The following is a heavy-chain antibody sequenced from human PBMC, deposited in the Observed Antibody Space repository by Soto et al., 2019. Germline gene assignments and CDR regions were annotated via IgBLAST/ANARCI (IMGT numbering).Heavy chain of an antibody. J-gene: IGHJ4*02. CDR3: ATSLGVTPLDY. V-gene: IGHV1-24*01. D-gene: IGHD2-8*01. CDR2: FYPEDGET. CDR1: GYTLTELS. Sequence: ASVKVSCEVSGYTLTELSMHWGRQAPGKRLEWMGGFYPEDGETIYAQKFQGRGTMTEDTPTDTAQMELSSLRSEDTAVYYCATSLGVTPLDYWGQGTLVTVSS.